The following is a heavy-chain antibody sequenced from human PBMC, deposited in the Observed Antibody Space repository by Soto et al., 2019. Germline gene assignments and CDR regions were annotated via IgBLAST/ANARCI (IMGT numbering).Heavy chain of an antibody. CDR3: ARHPGYTVPTVYATHYFDD. V-gene: IGHV4-39*01. D-gene: IGHD2-8*01. CDR1: GDSIGTINYY. J-gene: IGHJ4*02. Sequence: QLQLQESGPGLVKPSETLSVTCSVSGDSIGTINYYWGWLRQPPGKGPEWIGSIYYSGSTHYNPSLSGRASISVDTSKNQFSLRLSSVTAADTAVYYRARHPGYTVPTVYATHYFDDWGQGVLVTVSS. CDR2: IYYSGST.